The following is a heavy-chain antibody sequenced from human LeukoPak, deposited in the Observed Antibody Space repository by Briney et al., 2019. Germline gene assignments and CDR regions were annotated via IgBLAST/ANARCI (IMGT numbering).Heavy chain of an antibody. J-gene: IGHJ4*02. Sequence: PGRSLRLSCAASGFTFSSYAMHWVRQAPGKGLEWVAVISYDGSNKYYADSVKGRFTISRDNSKNTLYLQMNSLRAEDTAVYYCARGSRMATIKYSDYWGQGTLVTVSS. V-gene: IGHV3-30-3*01. D-gene: IGHD5-24*01. CDR3: ARGSRMATIKYSDY. CDR2: ISYDGSNK. CDR1: GFTFSSYA.